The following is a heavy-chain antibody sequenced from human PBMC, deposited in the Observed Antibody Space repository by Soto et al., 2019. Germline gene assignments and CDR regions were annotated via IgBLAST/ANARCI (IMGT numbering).Heavy chain of an antibody. D-gene: IGHD3-3*01. J-gene: IGHJ6*02. V-gene: IGHV1-18*01. CDR1: GYSFTAYG. CDR3: ARDAPPPELRFLEWHNYDYNGMDV. Sequence: QVQVVQSGDEVKETGASVRVSCTTSGYSFTAYGISWLRQAPGQGLEWMGWISCYNGKTKYAQKVQGRVTMTPDTSTSTAYMEVRRLRSDDTAIYYCARDAPPPELRFLEWHNYDYNGMDVWGQGTTVTVSS. CDR2: ISCYNGKT.